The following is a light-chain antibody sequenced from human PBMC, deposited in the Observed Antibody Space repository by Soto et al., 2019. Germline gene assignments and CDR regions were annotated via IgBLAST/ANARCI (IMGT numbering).Light chain of an antibody. CDR3: QQYGSSPRIT. J-gene: IGKJ3*01. CDR1: QSVSSSY. CDR2: GAS. Sequence: EIVLTQSPGTLSLSPGERATLSCRASQSVSSSYLAWYQQKPGQAPRLLIYGASIRATGIPDRFSGSGSGKAFTLSISRLEPEDFAVYYCQQYGSSPRITFGPGTKVDIK. V-gene: IGKV3-20*01.